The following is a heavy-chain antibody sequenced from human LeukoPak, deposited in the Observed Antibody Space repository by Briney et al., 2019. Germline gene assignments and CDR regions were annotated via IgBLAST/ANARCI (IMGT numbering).Heavy chain of an antibody. J-gene: IGHJ4*02. CDR1: GFTFSSYA. D-gene: IGHD3-22*01. CDR3: VEDSSGYHY. V-gene: IGHV3-23*01. CDR2: ISGSGGST. Sequence: GGSLRLSCAASGFTFSSYAMSWVRQAPGKGLEWVSGISGSGGSTYYADSVKGRFTISRDNSKNTLYLQMNSLRAEDTAVYYCVEDSSGYHYWGQGTLVTVSS.